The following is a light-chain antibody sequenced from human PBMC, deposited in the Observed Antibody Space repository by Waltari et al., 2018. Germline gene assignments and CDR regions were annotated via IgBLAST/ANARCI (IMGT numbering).Light chain of an antibody. CDR3: QQYESLPLS. CDR1: PGIRKF. J-gene: IGKJ4*01. V-gene: IGKV1-33*01. Sequence: DIQMTTSPSPLSASIGERVIITCQGSPGIRKFLSWVQQKPGNAPKVLISDASNLETGVPSRFSGSGFGTYFTFTINSLQPEDNGTYYCQQYESLPLSFGGGTKVEVK. CDR2: DAS.